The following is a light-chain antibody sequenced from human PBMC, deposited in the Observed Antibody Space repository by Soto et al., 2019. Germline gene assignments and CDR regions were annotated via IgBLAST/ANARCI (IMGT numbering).Light chain of an antibody. CDR2: DAS. Sequence: EIVLTQSPATLSLSPGERATLSCGASQSVSSSYLAWYQQKPGLAPRLLIYDASSRATGIPDRLSGSGSGTDFTLTISRLEPEDFAVYYCQQYSSSPPITFGQGTRLEIK. V-gene: IGKV3D-20*01. CDR3: QQYSSSPPIT. J-gene: IGKJ5*01. CDR1: QSVSSSY.